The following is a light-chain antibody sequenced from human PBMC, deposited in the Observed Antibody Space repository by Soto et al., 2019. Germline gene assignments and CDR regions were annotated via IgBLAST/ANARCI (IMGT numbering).Light chain of an antibody. CDR3: QQYKNSPKT. Sequence: FTQSPRTRSLSPGELDTLSCRASQSVSSSHLAWYQQNPGQPPRLLIYGASTRATGIPARFSGSGSGTEFTLTISSLQSEDFAVYYCQQYKNSPKTFGQGTRPDVK. J-gene: IGKJ5*01. V-gene: IGKV3-15*01. CDR2: GAS. CDR1: QSVSSSH.